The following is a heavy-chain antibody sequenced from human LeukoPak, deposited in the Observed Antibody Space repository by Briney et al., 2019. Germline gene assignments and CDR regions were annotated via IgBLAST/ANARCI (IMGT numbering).Heavy chain of an antibody. V-gene: IGHV3-66*01. D-gene: IGHD3-22*01. J-gene: IGHJ4*02. CDR1: GFTFSSYS. Sequence: PGGSLRLSCAASGFTFSSYSMNWVRQAPGKGLEWVSVIYSGGSTYYADSVKGRFTISRDNSKNTLYLQMNSLRAEDTAVYYCARDLDSSGIDYWGQGTLVTVSS. CDR2: IYSGGST. CDR3: ARDLDSSGIDY.